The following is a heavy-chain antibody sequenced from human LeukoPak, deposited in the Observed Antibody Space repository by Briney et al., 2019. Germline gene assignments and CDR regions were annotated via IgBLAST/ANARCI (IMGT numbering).Heavy chain of an antibody. Sequence: PSETLSLTCTVSGGSISSSSYYWGWLRQPPGKGLEWIGSIYYSGSTYYNPSLKSRVTISVDTSKNQFSLKLSSVTAADTAVYYCARPRWELLGGYYFDYWGQGTLVTVSS. CDR1: GGSISSSSYY. CDR2: IYYSGST. CDR3: ARPRWELLGGYYFDY. J-gene: IGHJ4*02. D-gene: IGHD1-26*01. V-gene: IGHV4-39*01.